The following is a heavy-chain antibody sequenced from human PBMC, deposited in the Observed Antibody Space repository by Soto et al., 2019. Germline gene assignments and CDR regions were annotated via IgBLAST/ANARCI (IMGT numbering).Heavy chain of an antibody. V-gene: IGHV3-30*18. CDR1: GFTFSSYG. J-gene: IGHJ4*02. CDR2: ISYDGSNK. CDR3: AKLGGGGDDFWSGYLTYYFDY. D-gene: IGHD3-3*01. Sequence: QVQLVESGGGVVQPGRSLRLSCAASGFTFSSYGMHWVRQAPGKGLEWVADISYDGSNKYYADSVKGRFTISRDNSKNTLYLQMISLRAEDTDVYYCAKLGGGGDDFWSGYLTYYFDYLGQGSLVTVSS.